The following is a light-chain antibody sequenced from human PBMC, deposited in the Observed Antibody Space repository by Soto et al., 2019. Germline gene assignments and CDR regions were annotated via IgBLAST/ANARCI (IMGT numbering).Light chain of an antibody. CDR3: QHYDFLLRRT. Sequence: DIQMIQSPSSLSASIGDRVTITCQASHDIDNFLNWYQQKPGKAPKLLIYDAFNLETGVPSRFSGSGSGTDFTLPISSLQPEDIATYYCQHYDFLLRRTFGQGTKVEIK. J-gene: IGKJ1*01. CDR1: HDIDNF. CDR2: DAF. V-gene: IGKV1-33*01.